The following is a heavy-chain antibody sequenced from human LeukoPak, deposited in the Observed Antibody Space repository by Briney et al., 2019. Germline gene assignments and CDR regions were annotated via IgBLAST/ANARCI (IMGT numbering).Heavy chain of an antibody. CDR3: ARDWSVIVVVPAASKIGWFDP. V-gene: IGHV4-4*07. CDR1: GGSISSYY. CDR2: IYTSGST. D-gene: IGHD2-2*01. Sequence: PSETLSLTCTVSGGSISSYYWSWIRQPAGKGLEWIGRIYTSGSTNYNPSLKSRVTMSVDTSKNQFSLKLSSVTAADTAVYYCARDWSVIVVVPAASKIGWFDPWGQGTLVTVST. J-gene: IGHJ5*02.